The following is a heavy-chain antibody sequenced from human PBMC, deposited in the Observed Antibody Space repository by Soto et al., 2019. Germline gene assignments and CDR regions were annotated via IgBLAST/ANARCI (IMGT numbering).Heavy chain of an antibody. D-gene: IGHD3-22*01. CDR1: GGTFSSYT. J-gene: IGHJ4*02. V-gene: IGHV1-69*02. Sequence: SVKVSCKASGGTFSSYTISWVRQAPGQGLEWMGRIIPILGIANYAQKFQGRVTITADISTSTAYMELSSLRSEDTAVYYCARRYYYDSSGSGSTDYWGQGTLVTVSS. CDR2: IIPILGIA. CDR3: ARRYYYDSSGSGSTDY.